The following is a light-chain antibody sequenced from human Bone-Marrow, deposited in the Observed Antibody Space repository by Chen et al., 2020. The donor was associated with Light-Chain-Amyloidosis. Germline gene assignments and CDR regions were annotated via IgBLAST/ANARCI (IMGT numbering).Light chain of an antibody. CDR1: SGHSNYV. CDR3: QTWGTGYVV. V-gene: IGLV4-69*01. J-gene: IGLJ2*01. CDR2: VNSDGSH. Sequence: QAVLTQSPSASASLGASVKLTCTLSSGHSNYVIAWHQQQPERGLRYLLKVNSDGSHSRGDGIPDRCSGASSGAERYLTISSLQSEEEADYYCQTWGTGYVVFGGGTKLTVL.